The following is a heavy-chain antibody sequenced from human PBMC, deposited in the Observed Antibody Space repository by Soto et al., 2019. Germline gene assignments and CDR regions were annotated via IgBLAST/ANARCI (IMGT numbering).Heavy chain of an antibody. CDR2: ISGSGGST. CDR3: AKEVVVVAANYYYYGMDV. Sequence: SGFTFSSYGMHWVRQAPGKGLEWVSAISGSGGSTYYADSVKGRFTISRDNSKNTLYLQMNSLRAEDTAVYYCAKEVVVVAANYYYYGMDVWGQGTTVTVSS. V-gene: IGHV3-23*01. D-gene: IGHD2-15*01. CDR1: GFTFSSYG. J-gene: IGHJ6*02.